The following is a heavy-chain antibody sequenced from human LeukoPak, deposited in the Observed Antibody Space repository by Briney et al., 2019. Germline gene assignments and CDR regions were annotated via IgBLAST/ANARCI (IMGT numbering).Heavy chain of an antibody. J-gene: IGHJ4*02. CDR1: GGTFSSYA. Sequence: SVKVSCTASGGTFSSYAISWVRQAPGQGLEWMGRIIPIFGTANYAQKFQGRVTITTDESTSTAYMELSSLRSEDTAVYYCASARKAVFDYWGQGTLVTVSS. CDR2: IIPIFGTA. D-gene: IGHD2-15*01. V-gene: IGHV1-69*05. CDR3: ASARKAVFDY.